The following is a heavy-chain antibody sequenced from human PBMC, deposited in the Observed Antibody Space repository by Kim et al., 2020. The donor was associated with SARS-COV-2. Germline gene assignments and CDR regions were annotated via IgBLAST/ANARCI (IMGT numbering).Heavy chain of an antibody. CDR3: AKDLRQWLVLPFDY. V-gene: IGHV3-23*01. Sequence: ADSVKGRFTISRDNSKNTLYLQMNSLRAEDTAVYYCAKDLRQWLVLPFDYWGQGTLVTVSS. D-gene: IGHD6-19*01. J-gene: IGHJ4*02.